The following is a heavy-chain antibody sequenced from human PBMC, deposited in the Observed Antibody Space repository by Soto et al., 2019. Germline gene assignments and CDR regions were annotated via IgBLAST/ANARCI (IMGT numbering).Heavy chain of an antibody. CDR1: GDSITSYN. J-gene: IGHJ5*02. Sequence: SETLSLTCTVSGDSITSYNWNWLRQPPGKALEWIGYVYSSGSTNYNPSLKSRVTISVDTSRNQFSLKVNSVTAADTAMYYCARRAVVAVTGSLDNWLDPWGPGILLTV. CDR2: VYSSGST. CDR3: ARRAVVAVTGSLDNWLDP. V-gene: IGHV4-59*01. D-gene: IGHD2-21*01.